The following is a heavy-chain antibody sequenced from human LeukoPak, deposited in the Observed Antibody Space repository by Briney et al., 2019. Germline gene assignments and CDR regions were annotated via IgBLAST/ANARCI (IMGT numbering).Heavy chain of an antibody. CDR1: GFTFSGSA. Sequence: GGSLRLSCAASGFTFSGSAMHWVRQASGKGLGWVGRIRSKANSYATAYAASVKGRFTISRDDSKNTAYLQMNSLKTEDTAVYYCTSQGWFGELLDYWGQGTLVTVSS. CDR2: IRSKANSYAT. J-gene: IGHJ4*02. CDR3: TSQGWFGELLDY. V-gene: IGHV3-73*01. D-gene: IGHD3-10*01.